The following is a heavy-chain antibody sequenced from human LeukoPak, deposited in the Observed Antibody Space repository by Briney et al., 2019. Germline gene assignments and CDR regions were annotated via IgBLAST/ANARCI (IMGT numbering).Heavy chain of an antibody. D-gene: IGHD5-24*01. Sequence: PGRSLRLSCAASGFTFSSYAMHWVRQAPGKGLEWVAVISYDGSNKYYADSVKGRFTISRDNSKNTLYLQMNSLRAEDTAVYYCARDAGMATITASFDYWGQGTLVTVSS. J-gene: IGHJ4*02. V-gene: IGHV3-30-3*01. CDR1: GFTFSSYA. CDR2: ISYDGSNK. CDR3: ARDAGMATITASFDY.